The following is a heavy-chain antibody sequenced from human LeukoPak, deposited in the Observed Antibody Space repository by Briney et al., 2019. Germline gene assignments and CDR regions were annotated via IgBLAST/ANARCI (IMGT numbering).Heavy chain of an antibody. CDR2: ISSKAYGGTT. CDR3: TRDRNEWLLSTAFDI. D-gene: IGHD3-3*01. Sequence: PGQSLRLSCTASGFTFGDYAMSWFRQAPGKGLEWVGFISSKAYGGTTEYATSVKGRFTISRDDSKSIAYLQMNSLKTEDTAVYYCTRDRNEWLLSTAFDIWGQGTMVTVSS. CDR1: GFTFGDYA. J-gene: IGHJ3*02. V-gene: IGHV3-49*03.